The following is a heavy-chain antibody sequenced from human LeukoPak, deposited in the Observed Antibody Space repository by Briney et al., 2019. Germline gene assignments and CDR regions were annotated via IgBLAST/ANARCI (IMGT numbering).Heavy chain of an antibody. D-gene: IGHD3-3*01. Sequence: GGSLRLSCAASGFTFSSYAMHWGRQAPGKGLEWVAVISFDGSNKYYADSVKCRFTMSRHNTKTTLYLQMNSLRAVDTAVYYCGRDTDFWNYAFEIWGQRTMVTVSS. CDR3: GRDTDFWNYAFEI. J-gene: IGHJ3*02. CDR2: ISFDGSNK. CDR1: GFTFSSYA. V-gene: IGHV3-30*04.